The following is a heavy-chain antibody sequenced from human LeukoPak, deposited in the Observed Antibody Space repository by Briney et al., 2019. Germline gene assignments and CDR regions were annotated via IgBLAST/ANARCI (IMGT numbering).Heavy chain of an antibody. V-gene: IGHV4-61*02. CDR1: GGSISSSSYY. CDR2: IYTSGST. J-gene: IGHJ6*03. Sequence: SETLSLTCTVSGGSISSSSYYWGWIRQPAGKGLEWIGRIYTSGSTNYNPSLKSRVTMSVDTSKNQFSLKLSSVTAADTAVYYCARVNNSPNYYYYYYMDVWGKGTTVTISS. CDR3: ARVNNSPNYYYYYYMDV. D-gene: IGHD1-1*01.